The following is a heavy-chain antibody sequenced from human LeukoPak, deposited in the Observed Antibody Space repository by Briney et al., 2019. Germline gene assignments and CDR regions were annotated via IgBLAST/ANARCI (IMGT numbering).Heavy chain of an antibody. J-gene: IGHJ4*02. V-gene: IGHV3-9*03. D-gene: IGHD6-19*01. Sequence: PGGSLRLSCAASGFTFDDYAMHWVRQAPGKGLEWVSGISWNSGSIGYADSVKGRFTISRDNAKNSLYLQMNSLRAEDMALYYCAKEGNVAGTLDYWGQGTLVTVSS. CDR1: GFTFDDYA. CDR3: AKEGNVAGTLDY. CDR2: ISWNSGSI.